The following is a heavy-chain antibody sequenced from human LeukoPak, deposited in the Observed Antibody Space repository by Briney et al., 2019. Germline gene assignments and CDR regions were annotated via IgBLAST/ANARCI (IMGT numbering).Heavy chain of an antibody. Sequence: GGSLRLSCAASGFTFSSYAMSWVRQATEKGLEWVSAISGSGGSTYYADSVKGRFAISRDNSKNTLYLQMSSLRAEDTAVYYCAKGPGGIAARQPIDYWGQGTLVIVSS. J-gene: IGHJ4*02. CDR1: GFTFSSYA. D-gene: IGHD6-6*01. CDR3: AKGPGGIAARQPIDY. V-gene: IGHV3-23*01. CDR2: ISGSGGST.